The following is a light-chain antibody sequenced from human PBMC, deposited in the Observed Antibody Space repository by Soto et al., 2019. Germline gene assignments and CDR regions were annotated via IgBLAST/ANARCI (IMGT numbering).Light chain of an antibody. V-gene: IGKV3-20*01. CDR3: QQYGSSLMYT. Sequence: EIVLTQSPGTLSLSPGERATLSCRASQSVSSNYLAWYQQEPGQAPRLLIYGASSRATGIPDRFSGSGSGTDFTLTISRLEPEDFAVYYCQQYGSSLMYTFGQGTKVDIK. J-gene: IGKJ2*01. CDR1: QSVSSNY. CDR2: GAS.